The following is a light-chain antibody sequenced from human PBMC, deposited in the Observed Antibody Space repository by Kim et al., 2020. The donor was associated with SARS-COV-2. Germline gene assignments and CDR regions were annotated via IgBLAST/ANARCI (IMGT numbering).Light chain of an antibody. V-gene: IGLV3-9*01. CDR2: RDS. J-gene: IGLJ1*01. CDR3: QVWDSSTGV. Sequence: ALGKTARITSGGKNSGSKNVHWYQQKPGQAPVLVIYRDSNRPSGIPERFSGSNSGNTATLTISRAQAGDEADYYCQVWDSSTGVFGTGTKVTVL. CDR1: NSGSKN.